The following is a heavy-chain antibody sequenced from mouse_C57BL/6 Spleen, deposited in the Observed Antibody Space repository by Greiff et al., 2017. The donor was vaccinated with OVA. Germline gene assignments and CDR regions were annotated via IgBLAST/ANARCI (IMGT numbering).Heavy chain of an antibody. CDR2: IDPSDSYT. CDR3: ARYGKRMMDY. Sequence: QVQLQQSGAELVMPGASVKLSCKASGYTFTSYWMHWVKQRPGQGLEWIGEIDPSDSYTNYNQKFKGKSTLTVDKSSSTAYMQLSSLTSEDSAVYYCARYGKRMMDYWGQGTSVTVSS. V-gene: IGHV1-69*01. CDR1: GYTFTSYW. J-gene: IGHJ4*01. D-gene: IGHD2-1*01.